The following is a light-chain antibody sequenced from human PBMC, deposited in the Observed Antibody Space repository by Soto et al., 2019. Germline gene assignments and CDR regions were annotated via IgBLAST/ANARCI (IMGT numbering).Light chain of an antibody. J-gene: IGLJ1*01. V-gene: IGLV1-40*01. Sequence: QSVLTQPPSVSGAPGQRVTISCAGGSSNIGAGYDVHWYQQLPGTAPKLLIYGNNKRPAGVPDRFSGSKSGTSASLAITGLQAEDEADYYCQSYDNSLSGFYVFGTGTKVTVL. CDR2: GNN. CDR1: SSNIGAGYD. CDR3: QSYDNSLSGFYV.